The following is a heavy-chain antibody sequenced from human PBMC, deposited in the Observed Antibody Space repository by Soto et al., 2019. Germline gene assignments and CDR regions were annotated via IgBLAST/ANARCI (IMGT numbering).Heavy chain of an antibody. V-gene: IGHV4-39*06. CDR1: GCSISISRCH. Sequence: SETLSPTFSLSGCSISISRCHGCWILQPPGKGLEWIASIKYSGTTFYNPSLKSRVTLSVDTSKNQFALKLSSVTAADTAVYYCASTQSGGNSSGAFDIWGQGTMVT. J-gene: IGHJ3*02. CDR3: ASTQSGGNSSGAFDI. D-gene: IGHD2-21*02. CDR2: IKYSGTT.